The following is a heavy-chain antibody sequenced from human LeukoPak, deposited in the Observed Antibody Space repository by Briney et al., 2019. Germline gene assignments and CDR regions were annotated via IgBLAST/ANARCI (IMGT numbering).Heavy chain of an antibody. CDR3: ARYTTVVTPGFD. D-gene: IGHD4-23*01. CDR2: IYTSGST. CDR1: GGSISSGSYY. Sequence: TSETLSLTCTVSGGSISSGSYYWSWIRQPAGKGLEWIGRIYTSGSTNYNPSLKSRVTISVDTSKNQFSLKLSFVTAADTAVYYCARYTTVVTPGFDWGQGTLVTVSS. J-gene: IGHJ4*02. V-gene: IGHV4-61*02.